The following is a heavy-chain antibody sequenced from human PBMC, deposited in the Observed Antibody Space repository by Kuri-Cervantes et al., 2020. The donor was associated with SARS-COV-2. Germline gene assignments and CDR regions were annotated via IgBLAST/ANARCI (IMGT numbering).Heavy chain of an antibody. J-gene: IGHJ3*02. V-gene: IGHV3-33*01. CDR3: ARDSPNAMTVASAFDI. CDR1: GLTLSTYV. Sequence: GESLKISCAASGLTLSTYVIHWVRQPPGKGLEWVAVTWYDGNKYYGDSVKGRFTISRDNSKNTVYLQMNSLTADDTAVYYCARDSPNAMTVASAFDIWGQGTMVTVSS. CDR2: TWYDGNK. D-gene: IGHD5-12*01.